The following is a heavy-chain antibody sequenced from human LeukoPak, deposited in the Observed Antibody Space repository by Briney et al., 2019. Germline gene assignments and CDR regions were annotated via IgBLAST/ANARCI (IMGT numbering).Heavy chain of an antibody. Sequence: GGSLRLSCAASGFTFSSYWMSWVRQAPGKGLEWVANIKQDGSEKYYVDSVKGRFTISRDNAKNSLYLQMNSLRAEDTAVYYCAREIVGAIKSYFDYWGQGTLVTASS. CDR2: IKQDGSEK. CDR1: GFTFSSYW. V-gene: IGHV3-7*01. J-gene: IGHJ4*02. CDR3: AREIVGAIKSYFDY. D-gene: IGHD1-26*01.